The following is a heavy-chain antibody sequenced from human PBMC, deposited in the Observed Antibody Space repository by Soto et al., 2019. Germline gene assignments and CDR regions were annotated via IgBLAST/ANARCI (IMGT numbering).Heavy chain of an antibody. V-gene: IGHV1-69*13. CDR3: ASRSGWNYYYGKDV. Sequence: SVKVSCKASGGTFSSYAISWVRQAPGQGLEWMGGFIPIFGTADYAQKFQGRVTITADESTSTAYMELSSLRSEDTAVYYCASRSGWNYYYGKDVWGQGTTVTVSS. J-gene: IGHJ6*02. D-gene: IGHD3-22*01. CDR1: GGTFSSYA. CDR2: FIPIFGTA.